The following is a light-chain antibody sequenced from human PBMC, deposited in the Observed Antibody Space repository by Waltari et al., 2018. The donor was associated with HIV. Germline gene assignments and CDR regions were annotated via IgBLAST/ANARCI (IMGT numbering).Light chain of an antibody. CDR3: AAWDASLGGVV. CDR2: SNF. Sequence: QSVLTQPPSASGTPGQRVAISCSGSSSNIGRYFVYWYQQLPGTAPKLLIFSNFQRPSGVPDRFSGSKSGNSASLAISGLRSEDEADYYCAAWDASLGGVVFGGGTTLTVL. V-gene: IGLV1-47*02. J-gene: IGLJ2*01. CDR1: SSNIGRYF.